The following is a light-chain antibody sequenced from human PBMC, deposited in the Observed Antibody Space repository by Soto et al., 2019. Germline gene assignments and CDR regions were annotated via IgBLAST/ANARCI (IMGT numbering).Light chain of an antibody. J-gene: IGLJ2*01. CDR2: LEGSGSY. V-gene: IGLV4-60*02. CDR3: ETWDSNTRV. CDR1: SGHSSYI. Sequence: QSVLTQSSSASASLGSSVKLTCTLSSGHSSYIIAWHHQQPGKAPRYLMKLEGSGSYNKGSGVPDRFSGSSSGADRYLTISNRQVEEGANYYCETWDSNTRVFGGGTKLTVL.